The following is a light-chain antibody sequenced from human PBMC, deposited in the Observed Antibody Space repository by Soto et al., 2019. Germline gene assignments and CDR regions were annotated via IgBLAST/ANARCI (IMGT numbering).Light chain of an antibody. J-gene: IGKJ1*01. CDR2: KAS. CDR3: QHFSSYCVS. Sequence: DIQMTQSPSTLSGSVGDRVTITCRASQTISSWLAWYQQKPGKAPKLLIYKASTLKSGVPSRFSGSGSGTKFTLTICSLPPDDFATYYCQHFSSYCVSFGQGTNVEL. V-gene: IGKV1-5*03. CDR1: QTISSW.